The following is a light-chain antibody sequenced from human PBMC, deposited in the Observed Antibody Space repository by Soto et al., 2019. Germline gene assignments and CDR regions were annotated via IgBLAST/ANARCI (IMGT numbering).Light chain of an antibody. CDR2: AAS. CDR1: QGISNY. V-gene: IGKV1-17*03. CDR3: LQHNLSPWT. Sequence: DIQLTQSPAIMSSSVGDRATITCRASQGISNYLAWFQQKPGKVPKRLIYAASNLQSGVPSRFSGSGSGTEFTLTISSLQPEDFATYYCLQHNLSPWTFGPGTKVDIK. J-gene: IGKJ1*01.